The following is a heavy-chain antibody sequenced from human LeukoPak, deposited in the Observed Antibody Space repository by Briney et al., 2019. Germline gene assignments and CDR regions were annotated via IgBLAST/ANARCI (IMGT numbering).Heavy chain of an antibody. CDR3: AKVLRYFDWLPPFDY. V-gene: IGHV3-30*02. CDR1: GFTFSSYG. J-gene: IGHJ4*02. D-gene: IGHD3-9*01. CDR2: IRYDGSNK. Sequence: GGSLRLSCAASGFTFSSYGMHWVRQAPGKGLEWVAFIRYDGSNKYYADSVKGRFTISRDNSKNTLYLQMNSLRAEDTAVFYCAKVLRYFDWLPPFDYWGQGTPVTVSS.